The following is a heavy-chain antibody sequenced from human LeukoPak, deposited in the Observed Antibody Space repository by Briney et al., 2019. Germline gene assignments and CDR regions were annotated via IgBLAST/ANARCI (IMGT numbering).Heavy chain of an antibody. CDR1: GYTFTSDW. D-gene: IGHD3-10*01. CDR3: ARHSYYGSGSNGYFDL. V-gene: IGHV5-51*01. Sequence: GESLQISCKGSGYTFTSDWIAWVRQMPGKGLEWMGIIFPGDSDTRYSPSFRGQVTISADKSISTAYLQWTSLKASDSAMYYCARHSYYGSGSNGYFDLWGRGTLVTVSS. J-gene: IGHJ2*01. CDR2: IFPGDSDT.